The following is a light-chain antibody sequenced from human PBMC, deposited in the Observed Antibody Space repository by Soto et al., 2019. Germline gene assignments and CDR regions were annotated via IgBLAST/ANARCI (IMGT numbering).Light chain of an antibody. CDR3: SSWTSTSVV. CDR2: DDT. V-gene: IGLV2-14*01. J-gene: IGLJ2*01. Sequence: QSALTQPASVSGSPGQSITISCTGTSSDVGSYNYVSWYQQHPGKAPKLLIYDDTYRPSGVSNRFSGSKSGNTASLTISGLQAEDEADYFCSSWTSTSVVFGGGTKLTVL. CDR1: SSDVGSYNY.